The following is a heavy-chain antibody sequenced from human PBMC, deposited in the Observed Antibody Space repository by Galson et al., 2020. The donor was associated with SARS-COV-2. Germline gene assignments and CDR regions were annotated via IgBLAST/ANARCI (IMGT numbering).Heavy chain of an antibody. D-gene: IGHD3-10*01. CDR2: ISSSSSYI. Sequence: KIGESLKISCAASGFTFSSYSMNWVRQAPGKGLEWVSSISSSSSYIYYADSVKGRFTISRDNAKNSLYLQMNSLRAEDTAVYYCARVSLRRPFKGSGIHRGGDAFDIWGQGTMVTVSS. J-gene: IGHJ3*02. V-gene: IGHV3-21*01. CDR1: GFTFSSYS. CDR3: ARVSLRRPFKGSGIHRGGDAFDI.